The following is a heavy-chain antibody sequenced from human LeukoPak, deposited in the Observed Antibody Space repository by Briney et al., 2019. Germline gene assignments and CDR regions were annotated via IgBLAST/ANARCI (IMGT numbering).Heavy chain of an antibody. J-gene: IGHJ4*02. D-gene: IGHD1-26*01. CDR2: IHSRSSYT. V-gene: IGHV3-21*01. CDR1: GFAFSDYS. Sequence: GDFLRLSCAASGFAFSDYSMNWVRQAPGKGLEWVSSIHSRSSYTFYAESVKGRFTISRNNAKNTLYLQMNSLRVEDTAVYYCAREIPGGATTLDYWGQGTLVTVSS. CDR3: AREIPGGATTLDY.